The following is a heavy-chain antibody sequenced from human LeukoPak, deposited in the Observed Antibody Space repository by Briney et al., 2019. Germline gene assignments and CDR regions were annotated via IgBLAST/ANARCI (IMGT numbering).Heavy chain of an antibody. V-gene: IGHV3-30*04. CDR1: GFTFSSYA. D-gene: IGHD1-1*01. CDR3: ARDWNNWNEGYFDY. Sequence: GRSLRLSCAASGFTFSSYAMHWVRQAPGKGLEWVAVISYDGSNKYYADSVKGRFTISRDNSKNTLYLQMNSLRAEDTAVYYCARDWNNWNEGYFDYWGQGTLVTVSS. J-gene: IGHJ4*02. CDR2: ISYDGSNK.